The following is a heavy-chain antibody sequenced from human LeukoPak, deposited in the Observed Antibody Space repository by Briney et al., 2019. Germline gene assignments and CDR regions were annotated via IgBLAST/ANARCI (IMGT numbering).Heavy chain of an antibody. V-gene: IGHV1-8*01. J-gene: IGHJ6*03. CDR2: MNPNSGNT. Sequence: ASVKVSCKASGYTFTSYDINWVRQAPGQGLELMGGMNPNSGNTGYAQKFQGRVTMTRNTSISTAYMELNSLKSEDTAVYYCARAPEWGKSNYYYYMDVWGKGATVTVSS. CDR3: ARAPEWGKSNYYYYMDV. CDR1: GYTFTSYD. D-gene: IGHD1-26*01.